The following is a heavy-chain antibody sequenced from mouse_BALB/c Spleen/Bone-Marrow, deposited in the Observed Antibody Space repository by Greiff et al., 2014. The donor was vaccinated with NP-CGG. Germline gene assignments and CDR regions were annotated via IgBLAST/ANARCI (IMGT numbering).Heavy chain of an antibody. V-gene: IGHV7-3*02. J-gene: IGHJ2*01. CDR2: IRNKANGYTT. Sequence: EVKRVESGGGLVQPGGSLRLSCATSGFTFTDYYMNWVRQPPGKALEWLGFIRNKANGYTTEYSASVKGRFTISRDNSQNILYLQMNTLRAEDSDTYYCARDKGRVFFDYWGQGTTLTVSS. CDR3: ARDKGRVFFDY. CDR1: GFTFTDYY.